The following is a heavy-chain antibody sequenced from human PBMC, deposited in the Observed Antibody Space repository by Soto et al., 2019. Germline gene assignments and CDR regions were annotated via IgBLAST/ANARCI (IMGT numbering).Heavy chain of an antibody. V-gene: IGHV3-23*01. Sequence: GGPLRLSCTASGLPFRSYAMTWVRQSPGKGLEWVSAISVSVGITYYADSLKGRFTFSRDSSKNTLYLQMNSLRAEATAVYYCRKGEFPLKFECSSSRCYACEYSCDMEIWGKGNRVTVSA. J-gene: IGHJ6*04. D-gene: IGHD2-2*01. CDR2: ISVSVGIT. CDR1: GLPFRSYA. CDR3: RKGEFPLKFECSSSRCYACEYSCDMEI.